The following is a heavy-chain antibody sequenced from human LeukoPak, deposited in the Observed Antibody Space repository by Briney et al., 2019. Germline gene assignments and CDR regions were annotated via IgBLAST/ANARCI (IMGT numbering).Heavy chain of an antibody. J-gene: IGHJ4*02. Sequence: PGGSLRLSCAVSGGSISNNNWWSWVRQPPGKGLEWIGQIYHSGSTNYNPSLKSRVTISVDKSKNQFSLKLSSVTAADTAVYYCARDRVELPFDHWGQGTLVTVSS. D-gene: IGHD1-26*01. CDR1: GGSISNNNW. CDR2: IYHSGST. V-gene: IGHV4-4*02. CDR3: ARDRVELPFDH.